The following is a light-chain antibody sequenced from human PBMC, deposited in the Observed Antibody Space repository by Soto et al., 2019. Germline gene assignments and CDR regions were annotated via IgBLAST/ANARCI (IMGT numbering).Light chain of an antibody. CDR1: QGVTTN. J-gene: IGKJ5*01. Sequence: EILMTQSPATLFVSRRDRAILXXRAGQGVTTNFAWYQQKSGQSPRXVIYDVSHRATGVPARFSGNGAETDFTLTISGLQSEDSAVYFCQQYKNWPFSFGQGTRLEIK. CDR2: DVS. CDR3: QQYKNWPFS. V-gene: IGKV3-15*01.